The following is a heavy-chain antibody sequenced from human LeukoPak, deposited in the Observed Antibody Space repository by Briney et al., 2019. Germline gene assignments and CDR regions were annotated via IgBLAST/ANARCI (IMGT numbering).Heavy chain of an antibody. CDR1: GGSISSYY. D-gene: IGHD1-26*01. V-gene: IGHV4-59*01. Sequence: SETLSLTCTVSGGSISSYYWSWIRQPPGKGLEWIGFIYYSGSTNYNPSLTSRVTISVDTSKSQFSLKLSSVTAEDTAVYYCARGWELTDYWGQGTLVTVSS. CDR2: IYYSGST. CDR3: ARGWELTDY. J-gene: IGHJ4*02.